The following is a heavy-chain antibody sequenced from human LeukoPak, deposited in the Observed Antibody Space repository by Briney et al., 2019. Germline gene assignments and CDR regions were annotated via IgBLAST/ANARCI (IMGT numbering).Heavy chain of an antibody. CDR2: ISSSSSYI. CDR3: ASYPYSGSYFFDY. D-gene: IGHD1-26*01. Sequence: GGSLRLSCAASGFTFSSYSMNWARQAPGKGLEGVSSISSSSSYIYYADSVKGRFTISRDNAKNSLYLRMNSLRAEDTAVYYCASYPYSGSYFFDYWGQGTLVTVSS. V-gene: IGHV3-21*01. J-gene: IGHJ4*02. CDR1: GFTFSSYS.